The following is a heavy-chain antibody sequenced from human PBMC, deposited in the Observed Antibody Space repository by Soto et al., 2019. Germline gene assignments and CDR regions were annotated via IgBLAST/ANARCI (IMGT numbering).Heavy chain of an antibody. J-gene: IGHJ4*02. V-gene: IGHV4-39*01. CDR2: IYYSERP. CDR3: RRQGFRSRNYFDH. Sequence: SETLSLTCNVSGDSISSSSYYSGWSRRPPGKGVEWIGRIYYSERPYSNQSFKNRVTISVDTSKHQLSLKLIYVPAADTAVYYCRRQGFRSRNYFDHWGQGTLVTVSS. CDR1: GDSISSSSYY.